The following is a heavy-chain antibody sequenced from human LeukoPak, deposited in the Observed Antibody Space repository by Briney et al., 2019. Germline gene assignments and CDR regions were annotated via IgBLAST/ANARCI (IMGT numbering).Heavy chain of an antibody. J-gene: IGHJ4*02. V-gene: IGHV3-64D*06. Sequence: GGSLRLSCSASGFTSNSCAMHWVRQAPGKGLESVSAISSNGDSTYYADSVKGRFTISRDNSKNTLYLQMSSLRAEDTAFYYCVKDLYVSSLGFCENWGQGTLVTVSS. CDR3: VKDLYVSSLGFCEN. CDR2: ISSNGDST. D-gene: IGHD6-13*01. CDR1: GFTSNSCA.